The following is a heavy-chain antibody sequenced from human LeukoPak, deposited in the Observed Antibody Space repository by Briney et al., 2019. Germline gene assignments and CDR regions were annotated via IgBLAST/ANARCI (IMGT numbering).Heavy chain of an antibody. CDR1: GFSFSNYG. V-gene: IGHV3-33*01. CDR2: IWFDGSNK. J-gene: IGHJ4*02. CDR3: ARTSYDSTWAMDFFDF. D-gene: IGHD3-22*01. Sequence: PGRSLRLSCAASGFSFSNYGMHWVRQAPGKGLEWVALIWFDGSNKYYADSVKGRFTISRDNFKNTLYLQMNSLRAEDTAVYYCARTSYDSTWAMDFFDFWGQGSLVTVSS.